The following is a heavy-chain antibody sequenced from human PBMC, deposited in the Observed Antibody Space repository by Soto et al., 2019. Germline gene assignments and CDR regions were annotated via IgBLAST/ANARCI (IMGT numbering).Heavy chain of an antibody. J-gene: IGHJ4*02. D-gene: IGHD2-15*01. CDR1: GFTFSSYA. Sequence: GGSLRLSCAASGFTFSSYAMSWVRQAPGKGLEWVSAISGSGGSTYYADSVKGRFTISRDNSKNTLYLQMNSLRAEDTAVYYCAKAGFYCSGGSCYVGGGFDYWGQGTLVTVSS. CDR2: ISGSGGST. V-gene: IGHV3-23*01. CDR3: AKAGFYCSGGSCYVGGGFDY.